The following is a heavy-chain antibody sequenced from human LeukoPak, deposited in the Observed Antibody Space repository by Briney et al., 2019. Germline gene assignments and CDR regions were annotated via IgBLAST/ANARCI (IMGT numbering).Heavy chain of an antibody. CDR2: IRSKANSYAT. CDR3: QSPGEYCSSTSCPYGMDV. J-gene: IGHJ6*02. V-gene: IGHV3-73*01. Sequence: KGLEWFGRIRSKANSYATAYAALVKGRFTISRDDSKNTAYLQMNSLKTEDTAVYYCQSPGEYCSSTSCPYGMDVWGQGTTVTVSS. D-gene: IGHD2-2*01.